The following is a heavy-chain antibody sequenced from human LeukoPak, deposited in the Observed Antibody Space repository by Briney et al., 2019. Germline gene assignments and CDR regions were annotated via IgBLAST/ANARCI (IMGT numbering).Heavy chain of an antibody. CDR2: IYSGGST. CDR3: ARKSGWLGPFDY. CDR1: GFTVSSNY. Sequence: AGSLRLSCAASGFTVSSNYMSWVRQAPGKGLEWVSVIYSGGSTYYADSVKGRFTISRDNSKNTLYLQMNSLRAEDTAVYYCARKSGWLGPFDYWGQGTLVTVSS. D-gene: IGHD5-12*01. J-gene: IGHJ4*02. V-gene: IGHV3-53*01.